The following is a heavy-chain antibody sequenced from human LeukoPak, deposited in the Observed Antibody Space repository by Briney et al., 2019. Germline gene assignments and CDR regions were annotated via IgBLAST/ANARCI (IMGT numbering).Heavy chain of an antibody. CDR3: ARTLRLGTPRAFDI. Sequence: GGSLRLSCVVSGFTFSSYWMNWVPQAPGQGLEWVANIHEDGIDKYYVDSVKGRFTISRDNAKNSLYLQMNSLRAEDTALYYCARTLRLGTPRAFDIWGRGTLVTVSS. J-gene: IGHJ3*02. V-gene: IGHV3-7*05. CDR2: IHEDGIDK. D-gene: IGHD1-14*01. CDR1: GFTFSSYW.